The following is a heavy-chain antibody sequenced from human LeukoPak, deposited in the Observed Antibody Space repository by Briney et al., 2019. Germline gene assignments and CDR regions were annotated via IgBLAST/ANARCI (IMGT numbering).Heavy chain of an antibody. J-gene: IGHJ6*03. D-gene: IGHD5-18*01. CDR3: ARTTEGGYTYDYFYYYYMDV. Sequence: PSETLSLTCTVSGDSISSYYCSWIRQPPGKGLEWIGYIYYSGSTSYNPSLKSRVTISVDTSKNQFSLKLSSVTAADTALYYCARTTEGGYTYDYFYYYYMDVWGKGTTVTISS. V-gene: IGHV4-59*01. CDR1: GDSISSYY. CDR2: IYYSGST.